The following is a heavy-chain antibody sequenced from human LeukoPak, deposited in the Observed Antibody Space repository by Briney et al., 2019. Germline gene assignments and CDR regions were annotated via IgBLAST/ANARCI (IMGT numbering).Heavy chain of an antibody. J-gene: IGHJ6*03. CDR2: ISGSGSST. Sequence: PGGSLRLSCAASGFTFSSYAISWVRQGPGKGLEWVSAISGSGSSTYYADSVKGRFTISRDNSKNTLYLQMNSLRAEDTAVYYCAKGPDPYYFYYMDVWGKGTTVTVPS. V-gene: IGHV3-23*01. CDR3: AKGPDPYYFYYMDV. CDR1: GFTFSSYA.